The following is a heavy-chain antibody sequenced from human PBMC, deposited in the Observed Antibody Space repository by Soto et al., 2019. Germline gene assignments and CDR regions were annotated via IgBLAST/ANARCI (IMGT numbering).Heavy chain of an antibody. D-gene: IGHD3-10*01. V-gene: IGHV1-69*02. Sequence: QVQLVQSGAEVKKPGSSVKVSCKASGGTFSSYTISWVRQAPGLGLEWMGRIILMLGLANYAQKFQGRVTITAHKSTSTASMELSSLRSEETPVCYCARGAWFGSNYGMDVWGQATTVTVSS. CDR2: IILMLGLA. CDR3: ARGAWFGSNYGMDV. CDR1: GGTFSSYT. J-gene: IGHJ6*02.